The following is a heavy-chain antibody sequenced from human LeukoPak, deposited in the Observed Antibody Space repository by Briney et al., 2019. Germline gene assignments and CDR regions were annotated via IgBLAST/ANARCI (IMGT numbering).Heavy chain of an antibody. Sequence: GGSLRLSCAASGFTFDDYAMHWVRQTPGKGLEWVSHISWNSATIEYADSVKGRFTISRDNAKNSLYLQMNSLRAEDTAVYYCARDWGIAAHDAFDIWGQGTMVTVSS. CDR2: ISWNSATI. J-gene: IGHJ3*02. CDR1: GFTFDDYA. D-gene: IGHD6-13*01. V-gene: IGHV3-9*01. CDR3: ARDWGIAAHDAFDI.